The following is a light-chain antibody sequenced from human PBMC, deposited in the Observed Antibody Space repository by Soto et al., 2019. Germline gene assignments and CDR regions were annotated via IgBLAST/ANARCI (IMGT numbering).Light chain of an antibody. CDR2: GAS. V-gene: IGKV3-15*01. CDR1: QSVSSN. Sequence: EIVMTQCPATLSVSPGERATLSCRASQSVSSNLAWYQQKPGQAPRLLIYGASTRATGIPARFSGSGSGTEFTLTISSLQSEDFPVYYCQQYNTWPLTFGGGTKV. CDR3: QQYNTWPLT. J-gene: IGKJ4*01.